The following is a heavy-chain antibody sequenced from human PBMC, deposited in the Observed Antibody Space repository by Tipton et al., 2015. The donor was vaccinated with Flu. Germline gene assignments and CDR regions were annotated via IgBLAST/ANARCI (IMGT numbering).Heavy chain of an antibody. V-gene: IGHV3-53*01. CDR1: GFTVSSNY. CDR2: IYSGGST. D-gene: IGHD5-18*01. Sequence: QLVQSGGGLIQPGGSLRLSCAASGFTVSSNYMSWVRQAPGKGLEWVSVIYSGGSTYYADSVKGRFTISRDNSKNTLYLQMNSLRAEDTAVYYCARGAGGYSYGYLDYWGQGTLVTVSS. CDR3: ARGAGGYSYGYLDY. J-gene: IGHJ4*02.